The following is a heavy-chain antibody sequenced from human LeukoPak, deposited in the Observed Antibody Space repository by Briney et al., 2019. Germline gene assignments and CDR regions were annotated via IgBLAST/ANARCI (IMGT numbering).Heavy chain of an antibody. V-gene: IGHV5-51*01. J-gene: IGHJ3*01. CDR3: GMSGDRVPLQDDVFDV. Sequence: GESLKISCKVSGYRFTSYCIGWVRQMPGKGRAGMGVIYPGDSGPTYSPSFQGQVTMSVDKSISTAYLQWSSLQASDTAMYYCGMSGDRVPLQDDVFDVWGQGTMVTVST. CDR1: GYRFTSYC. CDR2: IYPGDSGP. D-gene: IGHD1-26*01.